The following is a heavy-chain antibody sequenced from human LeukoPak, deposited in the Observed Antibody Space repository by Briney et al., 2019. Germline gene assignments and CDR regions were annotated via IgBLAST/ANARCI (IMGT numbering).Heavy chain of an antibody. CDR3: ATYYYDSSGYYYTFDY. J-gene: IGHJ4*02. D-gene: IGHD3-22*01. CDR2: ISAYNGNT. CDR1: GYTFTSYS. V-gene: IGHV1-18*01. Sequence: GASVKVSCKASGYTFTSYSISWVRQAPGQGLEWMGWISAYNGNTNYAQKFQGRVTITTDESTSTAYMELSSLRSEDTAVYYCATYYYDSSGYYYTFDYWGQGTLVTVSS.